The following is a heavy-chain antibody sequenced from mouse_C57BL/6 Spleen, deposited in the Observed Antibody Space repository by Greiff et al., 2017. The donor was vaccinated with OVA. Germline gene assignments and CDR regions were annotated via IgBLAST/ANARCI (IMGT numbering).Heavy chain of an antibody. D-gene: IGHD1-1*01. Sequence: QVQLQQSGPELVKPGASVKISCKASGYAFSSSWMNWVKQRPGKGLEWIGRIYPGDGDTNYNGQFKGKATLTADKSSSTAYMQLSSLTSEDSAVYFCSPRFITTVVARYAMDYWGQGTSVTVSS. J-gene: IGHJ4*01. V-gene: IGHV1-82*01. CDR1: GYAFSSSW. CDR2: IYPGDGDT. CDR3: SPRFITTVVARYAMDY.